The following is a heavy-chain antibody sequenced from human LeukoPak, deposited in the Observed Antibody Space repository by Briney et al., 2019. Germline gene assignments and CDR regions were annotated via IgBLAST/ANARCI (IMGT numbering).Heavy chain of an antibody. CDR1: GGSISSSSYY. V-gene: IGHV4-39*07. CDR3: ARGRSYYGSGSYYKD. CDR2: IYYDGST. J-gene: IGHJ4*02. D-gene: IGHD3-10*01. Sequence: SETLSLTCTVSGGSISSSSYYWGWVRQPPGKGLEWIGSIYYDGSTYYNPSLKSRVTISVDTSKNQFSLKLSSVTAADTAVYYCARGRSYYGSGSYYKDWGQGTLVTVSS.